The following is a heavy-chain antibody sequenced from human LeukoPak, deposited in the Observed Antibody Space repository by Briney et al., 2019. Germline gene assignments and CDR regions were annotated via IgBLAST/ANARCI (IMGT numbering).Heavy chain of an antibody. CDR1: GYSISSGYY. Sequence: PSETLSLTCTVSGYSISSGYYWGWIRQPPGKGLEWIGSIYHSGSTYYNPSLKSRVTISVDTSKNQFSLKLSSVTAADTAVYYCARGYWGRYCSGGSCYSLGFDPWGQGTLVTVSS. V-gene: IGHV4-38-2*02. CDR2: IYHSGST. CDR3: ARGYWGRYCSGGSCYSLGFDP. J-gene: IGHJ5*02. D-gene: IGHD2-15*01.